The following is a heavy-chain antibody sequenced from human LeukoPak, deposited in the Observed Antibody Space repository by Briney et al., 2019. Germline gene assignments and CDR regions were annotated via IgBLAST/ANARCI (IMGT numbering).Heavy chain of an antibody. CDR2: IDPSGGTT. CDR3: ARGRFGELSVATFDI. D-gene: IGHD3-10*01. J-gene: IGHJ3*02. Sequence: ASVKVSCKASGYTFTSHYMHWVRQAPGHGLEWMGIIDPSGGTTSYAQKFQGRVTMTRDTSTSTVYMELSSLRAEDTAVYYCARGRFGELSVATFDIWGQGTMVTVSS. CDR1: GYTFTSHY. V-gene: IGHV1-46*01.